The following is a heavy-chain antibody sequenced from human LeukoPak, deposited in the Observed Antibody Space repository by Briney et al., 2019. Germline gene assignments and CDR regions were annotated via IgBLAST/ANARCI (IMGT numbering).Heavy chain of an antibody. CDR3: ARDVFFRGYTTDY. CDR2: VNPVSGST. D-gene: IGHD1-1*01. CDR1: GYTFSSYY. J-gene: IGHJ4*02. V-gene: IGHV1-46*01. Sequence: ASVKVSCKASGYTFSSYYMHWVRQAPGQGPEWMGTVNPVSGSTTYAQKFQGRVTMTRDMSTSTDYMEVSSLNSEDTAVYYCARDVFFRGYTTDYWGQGTLITVSS.